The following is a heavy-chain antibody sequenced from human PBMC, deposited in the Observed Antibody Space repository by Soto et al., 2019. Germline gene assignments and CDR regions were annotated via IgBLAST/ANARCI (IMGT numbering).Heavy chain of an antibody. CDR3: ASLHESYYGDYRGPNWFDP. CDR1: GGSISSSSYY. Sequence: SETLSLTCSVSGGSISSSSYYWGWIRQPPGKGLEWIGSIYYSGSTYYNPSLKSRVTISVDTSKNQFSLKLSSVTAADTAVYYCASLHESYYGDYRGPNWFDPWGQGTLVTVSS. CDR2: IYYSGST. V-gene: IGHV4-39*01. D-gene: IGHD4-17*01. J-gene: IGHJ5*02.